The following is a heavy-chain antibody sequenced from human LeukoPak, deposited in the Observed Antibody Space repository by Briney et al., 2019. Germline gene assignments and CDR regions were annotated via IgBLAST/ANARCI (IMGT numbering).Heavy chain of an antibody. D-gene: IGHD6-6*01. Sequence: SSETLSLTCTVSGGSISSSSYYWGWIRQPPGKGLEWIGSIYYSGSTYYNPSLKSRVTISVDTSKNQFSLKLSSVTAADTAVYYCARQVKPWLVRRPSGNWFDPWGQGTLSPSPQ. CDR1: GGSISSSSYY. J-gene: IGHJ5*02. CDR2: IYYSGST. V-gene: IGHV4-39*01. CDR3: ARQVKPWLVRRPSGNWFDP.